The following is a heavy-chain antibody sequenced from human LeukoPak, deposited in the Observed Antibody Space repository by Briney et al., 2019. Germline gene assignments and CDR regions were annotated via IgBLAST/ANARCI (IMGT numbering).Heavy chain of an antibody. CDR1: GGSISSGGYS. J-gene: IGHJ6*03. D-gene: IGHD2-2*01. Sequence: PSQTLSLTCAVSGGSISSGGYSWSWIRQPPGKGLEWIGYIYYSGSTYYNPSLKSRVTISVYTSKNQFSLKLSSVTAADTAVYYCARGDYQPLLYYYYYYMDVWGKGTTVTVSS. CDR3: ARGDYQPLLYYYYYYMDV. V-gene: IGHV4-30-4*07. CDR2: IYYSGST.